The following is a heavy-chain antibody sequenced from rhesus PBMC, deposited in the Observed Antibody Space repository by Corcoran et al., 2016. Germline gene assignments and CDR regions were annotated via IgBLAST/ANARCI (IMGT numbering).Heavy chain of an antibody. CDR1: GGSISDDYY. D-gene: IGHD3-16*01. J-gene: IGHJ5-1*01. CDR2: IYGSGGRT. V-gene: IGHV4-106*01. CDR3: ARPYSGSYYRFDV. Sequence: QVQLQESGPGLVKPSETLSLTCAVSGGSISDDYYWSWIRQPPGKGLEGIGYIYGSGGRTNYNPSLKNRVTISIDMSKNHVSLELNSVTAADTAMYYCARPYSGSYYRFDVWGAGVLVTVSS.